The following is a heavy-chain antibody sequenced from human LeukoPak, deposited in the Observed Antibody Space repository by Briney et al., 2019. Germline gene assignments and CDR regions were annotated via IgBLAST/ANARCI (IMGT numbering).Heavy chain of an antibody. D-gene: IGHD2-15*01. J-gene: IGHJ4*02. CDR1: GFPFNSYI. V-gene: IGHV3-21*01. CDR3: ARFNCSGETCYSVDF. Sequence: GGSLRLSCVGSGFPFNSYIMTRVRQAPGKGLQWVSSISRGSRYKFYGDSVKGRFTIARDNAKSSLFLHMNSLRVEDTALYYCARFNCSGETCYSVDFWGQGTLVTVSS. CDR2: ISRGSRYK.